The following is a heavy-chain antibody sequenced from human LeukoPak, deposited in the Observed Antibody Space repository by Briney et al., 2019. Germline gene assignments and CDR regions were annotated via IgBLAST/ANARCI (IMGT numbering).Heavy chain of an antibody. CDR2: INSDGSST. V-gene: IGHV3-74*01. D-gene: IGHD6-19*01. Sequence: GGSLRLSCAASGFTLSSYWMHWVRQAPGKGLVWVSRINSDGSSTSYADSVKGRFTISRDNAKNTLYLQMNSLRAEDTAVYYCARPIAVAANNLEYWGQGTLVTVSS. CDR1: GFTLSSYW. J-gene: IGHJ4*02. CDR3: ARPIAVAANNLEY.